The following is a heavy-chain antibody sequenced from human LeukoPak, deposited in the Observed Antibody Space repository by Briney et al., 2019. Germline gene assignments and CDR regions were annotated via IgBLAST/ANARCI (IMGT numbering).Heavy chain of an antibody. CDR3: AREGLYDAFDV. CDR2: IYSSGAT. J-gene: IGHJ3*01. CDR1: GGSISSYY. D-gene: IGHD3/OR15-3a*01. Sequence: IPSETLSLTCTVSGGSISSYYWTWIRQPAGKGLEWIGRIYSSGATNYSPSLKSRVTVSVDTSKNHFSLKLSSVTAADTAVYYCAREGLYDAFDVWGQGTMVTVSS. V-gene: IGHV4-4*07.